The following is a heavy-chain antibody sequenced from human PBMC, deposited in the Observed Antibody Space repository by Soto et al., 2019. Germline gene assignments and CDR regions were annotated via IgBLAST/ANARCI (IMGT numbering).Heavy chain of an antibody. CDR1: GFTFSGYG. CDR3: ARDTTGYCSGGTCYTGFDY. J-gene: IGHJ4*02. D-gene: IGHD2-15*01. CDR2: LSSSGGSK. V-gene: IGHV3-48*02. Sequence: EVQLEESGGGLVQPGGSLRLSCVGSGFTFSGYGMNWVRQAPGKGLEWVAYLSSSGGSKYHTDSVKGRFTISRDNAKNSLFLQMNSLRDEDTAVYYCARDTTGYCSGGTCYTGFDYGGQGTLVTVSS.